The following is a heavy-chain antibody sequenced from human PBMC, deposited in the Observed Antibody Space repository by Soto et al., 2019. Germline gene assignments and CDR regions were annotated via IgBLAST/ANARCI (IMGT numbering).Heavy chain of an antibody. CDR3: AKDATRTSGWYYFDY. Sequence: PGGSLRLSCAASGFTFSILAMGWVRQAPGKGLEWVSVIDYSGGTTYYTDSVKGRFIISRDNSKKMLYLQMNSLRAEDTAVYYCAKDATRTSGWYYFDYWRHGALVTVSS. D-gene: IGHD6-19*01. J-gene: IGHJ4*01. CDR2: IDYSGGTT. CDR1: GFTFSILA. V-gene: IGHV3-23*01.